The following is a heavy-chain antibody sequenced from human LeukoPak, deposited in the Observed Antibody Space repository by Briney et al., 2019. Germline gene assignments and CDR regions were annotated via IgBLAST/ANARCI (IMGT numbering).Heavy chain of an antibody. J-gene: IGHJ4*02. CDR3: AKPAKTDYADY. V-gene: IGHV3-23*01. Sequence: GGSLRLSCAASAFTFSSYGMSWVRPAPGKGLEWVSAISGDGRDIFYADAVKGRFTISRDNSKNTLYLQMNSLGDEDTALYYCAKPAKTDYADYWGQGTLVTVSS. D-gene: IGHD1-14*01. CDR1: AFTFSSYG. CDR2: ISGDGRDI.